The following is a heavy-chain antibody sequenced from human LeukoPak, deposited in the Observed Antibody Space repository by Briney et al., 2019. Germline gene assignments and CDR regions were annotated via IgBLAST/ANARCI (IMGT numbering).Heavy chain of an antibody. CDR1: GFTFNNYA. D-gene: IGHD2-2*01. CDR2: IMTGGDGK. CDR3: VRAAPQNCYPSSCSLFDK. Sequence: GGSLSLSCAGSGFTFNNYAMSWVRRAPRKGLEWVSTIMTGGDGKHYADSVKGRFTISRDRSESTLFLQMDDLRADDTAVYYCVRAAPQNCYPSSCSLFDKWGQGTLVTVSS. V-gene: IGHV3-23*01. J-gene: IGHJ4*02.